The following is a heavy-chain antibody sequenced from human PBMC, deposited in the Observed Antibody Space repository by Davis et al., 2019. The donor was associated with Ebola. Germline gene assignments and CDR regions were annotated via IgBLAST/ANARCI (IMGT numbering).Heavy chain of an antibody. V-gene: IGHV3-23*01. J-gene: IGHJ4*02. CDR3: AKDSSGSSADY. CDR2: FSGSGGST. CDR1: GFTFSTYA. Sequence: GESLKISCTASGFTFSTYAMSWVRQAPGKGLEWVSAFSGSGGSTYYADSVRGRFTISRDNAKNTLYLQMNSLRAEDTAVYYCAKDSSGSSADYWGQGTLVTVSS. D-gene: IGHD6-19*01.